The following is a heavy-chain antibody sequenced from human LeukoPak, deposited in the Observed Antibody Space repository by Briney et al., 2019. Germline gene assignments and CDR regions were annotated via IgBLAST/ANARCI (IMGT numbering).Heavy chain of an antibody. J-gene: IGHJ3*02. D-gene: IGHD2-8*02. Sequence: SETLSLTCTVSGGSVSSGSYYWTWIRQPPGKGLEWIGYISYSGSTNFNPSLKSRVTISVDTSRNQFSLNLSSVTAADTAVYYCARRGTGGRSFDIWGQGTMVTVSS. V-gene: IGHV4-61*01. CDR3: ARRGTGGRSFDI. CDR2: ISYSGST. CDR1: GGSVSSGSYY.